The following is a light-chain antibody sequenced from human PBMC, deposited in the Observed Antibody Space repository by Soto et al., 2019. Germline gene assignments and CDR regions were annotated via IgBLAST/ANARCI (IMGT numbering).Light chain of an antibody. CDR3: QQYPRWPPRR. V-gene: IGKV3-20*01. CDR2: GAS. Sequence: LTHSACSLSLSPGERATLSCRASQSVSSSYLAWYQQKPGQPPRLLIYGASSRATGIPDRFSGSGSGTEFTLTISNLQSQDFAVYYCQQYPRWPPRRFAEGTKV. CDR1: QSVSSSY. J-gene: IGKJ1*01.